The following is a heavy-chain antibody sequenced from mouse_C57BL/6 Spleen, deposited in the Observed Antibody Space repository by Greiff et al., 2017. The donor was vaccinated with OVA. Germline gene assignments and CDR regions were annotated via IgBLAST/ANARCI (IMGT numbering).Heavy chain of an antibody. Sequence: VQLVESGAELVRPGASVTLSCKASGYTFTDYEMHWVKQTPVHGLEWIGAIDPETGGTAYNQKFKGKAILTADKSSSTAYMELRSLTSEDSAVYYCTRRGIYYDYDEDYWGQGTTLTVSS. CDR3: TRRGIYYDYDEDY. V-gene: IGHV1-15*01. D-gene: IGHD2-4*01. CDR2: IDPETGGT. CDR1: GYTFTDYE. J-gene: IGHJ2*01.